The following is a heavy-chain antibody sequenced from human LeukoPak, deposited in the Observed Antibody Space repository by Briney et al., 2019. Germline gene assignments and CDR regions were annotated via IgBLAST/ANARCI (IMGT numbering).Heavy chain of an antibody. Sequence: PGGSLRLSCEASGFSFPYGMSWVRQAPGKGLEWVSGITNSRENTYYADSVKGRFTISRDNSKNTLYLQMNSLRAEDTAVYYCARECSGSPYYYYMDVWGKGTTVTISS. V-gene: IGHV3-23*01. D-gene: IGHD3-10*02. CDR2: ITNSRENT. CDR1: GFSFPYG. CDR3: ARECSGSPYYYYMDV. J-gene: IGHJ6*03.